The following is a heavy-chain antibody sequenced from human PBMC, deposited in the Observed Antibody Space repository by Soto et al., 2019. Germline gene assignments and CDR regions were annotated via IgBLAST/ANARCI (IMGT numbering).Heavy chain of an antibody. V-gene: IGHV4-39*01. J-gene: IGHJ5*02. Sequence: SETLSLTCTVSGGSISSSSYYWGWIRQPPGKGLEWIGSIYYSGSTYYNPSLKSRVTISVDTSKNQFSLKLSSVTAADTAVYYCARHDTKRGYSGYDPWFDPWGQGTLVTVSS. CDR3: ARHDTKRGYSGYDPWFDP. D-gene: IGHD5-12*01. CDR2: IYYSGST. CDR1: GGSISSSSYY.